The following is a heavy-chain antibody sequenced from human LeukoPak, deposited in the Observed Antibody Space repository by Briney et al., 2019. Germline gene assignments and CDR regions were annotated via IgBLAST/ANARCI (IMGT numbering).Heavy chain of an antibody. CDR3: ASGIEYSSSDY. CDR2: IYTSGSS. V-gene: IGHV4-4*07. Sequence: SETLSLTCTVSGGSISSYYWSWIRQPAGKGLEWIGRIYTSGSSNYNPSLKSRVTMSVDTSKNQFSLKLSSVTAADTAVYYCASGIEYSSSDYWGQGTLVTVSS. J-gene: IGHJ4*02. D-gene: IGHD6-6*01. CDR1: GGSISSYY.